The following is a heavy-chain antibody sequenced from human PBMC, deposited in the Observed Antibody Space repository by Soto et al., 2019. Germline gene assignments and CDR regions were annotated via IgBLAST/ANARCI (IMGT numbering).Heavy chain of an antibody. CDR3: ASRIVVAGNLDY. J-gene: IGHJ4*02. Sequence: EVQLVESGGGLVQPGGSLRLSCAASGFTFSSYSMNWVRQAPGKGLEWVSSISSSSSYIYYADSVKGRFTISRDNAKNSLYLQMNSLRAEETAVYYCASRIVVAGNLDYWGQGTLSTVSS. V-gene: IGHV3-21*01. D-gene: IGHD6-19*01. CDR1: GFTFSSYS. CDR2: ISSSSSYI.